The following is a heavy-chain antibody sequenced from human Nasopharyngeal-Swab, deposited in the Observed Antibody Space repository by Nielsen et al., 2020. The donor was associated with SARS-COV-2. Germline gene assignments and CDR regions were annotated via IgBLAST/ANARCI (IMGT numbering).Heavy chain of an antibody. J-gene: IGHJ6*02. D-gene: IGHD5-18*01. V-gene: IGHV3-73*01. CDR3: TRRAMVSRYYYYYGMDV. Sequence: GESLKISCAASGFTFSGSAMHWVRQAYGKGLEWVGRIRSKANSYATAYAASVKGRFTISRDDSKNTAYLQMNSLKTEDPAVYYCTRRAMVSRYYYYYGMDVWGQGTTVTVSS. CDR2: IRSKANSYAT. CDR1: GFTFSGSA.